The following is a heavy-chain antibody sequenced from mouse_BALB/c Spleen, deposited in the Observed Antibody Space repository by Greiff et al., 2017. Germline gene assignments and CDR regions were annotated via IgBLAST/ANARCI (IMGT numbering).Heavy chain of an antibody. D-gene: IGHD2-1*01. CDR2: ISNLAYSI. CDR1: GFTFSDYG. CDR3: ARDGDGNYAMDY. J-gene: IGHJ4*01. V-gene: IGHV5-15*02. Sequence: DVMLVESGGGLVQPGGSRKLSCAASGFTFSDYGMAWVRQAPGKGPEWVAFISNLAYSIYYADTVTGRFTISRENAKNTLYLEMSSLRSEDTAMYYCARDGDGNYAMDYWGQGTSVTVSS.